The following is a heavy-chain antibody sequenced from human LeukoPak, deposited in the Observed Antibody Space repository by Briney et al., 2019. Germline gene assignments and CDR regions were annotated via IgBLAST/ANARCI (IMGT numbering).Heavy chain of an antibody. Sequence: GASVKVSCKASGYTFTGYYMHWVRQAPGRGLEWIGWINPNSGGTNYAQKFQGRVTMTRDASISTAYMELSRLRSDDTAVYYCAREGSGYCSGGSCYDGANWFDPWGQGTLVTVSS. D-gene: IGHD2-15*01. J-gene: IGHJ5*02. V-gene: IGHV1-2*02. CDR2: INPNSGGT. CDR3: AREGSGYCSGGSCYDGANWFDP. CDR1: GYTFTGYY.